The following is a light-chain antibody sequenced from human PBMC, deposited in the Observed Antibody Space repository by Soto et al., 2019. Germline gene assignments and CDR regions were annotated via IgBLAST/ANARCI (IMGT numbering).Light chain of an antibody. CDR3: QQYGSSPLT. CDR1: HSVSSSY. J-gene: IGKJ4*01. CDR2: GAS. V-gene: IGKV3-20*01. Sequence: EIVLTQSPGTLSLSPGESATHSCRASHSVSSSYLAWYQQKPGQAPRLLIYGASSRATGIPDRFSGSGSGTDFTLTISRLEPEDFAVYYCQQYGSSPLTFGGGTKVEIK.